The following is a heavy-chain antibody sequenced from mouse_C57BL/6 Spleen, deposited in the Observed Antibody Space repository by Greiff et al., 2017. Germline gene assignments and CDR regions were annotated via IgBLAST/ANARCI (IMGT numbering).Heavy chain of an antibody. J-gene: IGHJ1*03. CDR1: GFTFSSYA. V-gene: IGHV5-4*03. CDR3: ARGGKYDYDAGWYFDV. D-gene: IGHD2-4*01. CDR2: ISDGGSYT. Sequence: EVKVVESGGGLVKPGGSLKLSCAASGFTFSSYAMSWVRQTPEKRLEWVATISDGGSYTYYPDNVKGRFTFSRDNAKNTLYRQMSHLKSEDTAMDYCARGGKYDYDAGWYFDVWGTGTTVTVSS.